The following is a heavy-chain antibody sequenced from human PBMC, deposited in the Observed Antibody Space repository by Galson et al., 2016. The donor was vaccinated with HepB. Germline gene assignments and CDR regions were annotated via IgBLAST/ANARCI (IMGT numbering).Heavy chain of an antibody. CDR2: VSYNGGTT. J-gene: IGHJ4*01. Sequence: SLRLSCATSGFTFTSYDLHWVRQAPGKGLEYLARVSYNGGTTDYADSVKGRFTISRDNTRNTLSLQMNNLRGEDTAVYFCVRGDYGLDYWGRGTLVTVSS. CDR3: VRGDYGLDY. V-gene: IGHV3-30*04. CDR1: GFTFTSYD. D-gene: IGHD4/OR15-4a*01.